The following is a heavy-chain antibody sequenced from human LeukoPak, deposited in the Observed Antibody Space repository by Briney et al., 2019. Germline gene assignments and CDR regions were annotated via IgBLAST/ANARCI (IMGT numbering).Heavy chain of an antibody. J-gene: IGHJ6*03. CDR2: IYYSGST. CDR3: ARTEESGYSYRYFGYYYYMDV. D-gene: IGHD5-18*01. Sequence: SWVRQAPGKGLEWIGYIYYSGSTHYNPSLKSRVTISVDTSKNQFSLKLSSVTAADTAVYYCARTEESGYSYRYFGYYYYMDVWGKGTTVTVSS. V-gene: IGHV4-59*01.